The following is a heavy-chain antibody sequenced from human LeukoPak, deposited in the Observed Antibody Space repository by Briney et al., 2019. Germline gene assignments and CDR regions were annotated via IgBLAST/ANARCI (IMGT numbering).Heavy chain of an antibody. V-gene: IGHV3-7*01. J-gene: IGHJ4*02. Sequence: GGSLRLSCAASGFTFSSYSMNWVRQAPGKGLEWVANIKQDGSEKYYVDSVKGRFTISRDNAKNSLYLQMNSLRAEDTAVYYCARDPGGQWLVHFDYWGQGTLVTVSS. CDR2: IKQDGSEK. CDR1: GFTFSSYS. CDR3: ARDPGGQWLVHFDY. D-gene: IGHD6-19*01.